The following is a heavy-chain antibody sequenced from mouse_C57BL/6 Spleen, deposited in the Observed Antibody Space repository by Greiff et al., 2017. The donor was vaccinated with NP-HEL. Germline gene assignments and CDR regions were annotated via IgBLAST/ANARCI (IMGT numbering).Heavy chain of an antibody. CDR1: GYSFTGYY. Sequence: VQLQQSGPELVKPGASVKISCKASGYSFTGYYMNWVKQSPEKSLEWIGEINPSTGGTTYNQKFKAKATLTVDKSSSTAYMELKSLTSEDSAVYYCARRTVVAPYWYFDVWGTGTRVTVSS. D-gene: IGHD1-1*01. CDR3: ARRTVVAPYWYFDV. CDR2: INPSTGGT. J-gene: IGHJ1*03. V-gene: IGHV1-42*01.